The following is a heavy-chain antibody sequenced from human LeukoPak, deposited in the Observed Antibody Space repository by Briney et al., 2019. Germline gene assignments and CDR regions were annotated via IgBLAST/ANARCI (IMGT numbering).Heavy chain of an antibody. Sequence: ASVKVSCKASGYTFTSYYIHWVRQAPGQGLEWMGRINPNSGDTNYAQKFQGRVTMTRDTSINTAYMELSRLRSDDTAVYYCARLELSPDYWGQGTLVTVSS. CDR2: INPNSGDT. CDR1: GYTFTSYY. V-gene: IGHV1-2*06. D-gene: IGHD1-26*01. J-gene: IGHJ4*02. CDR3: ARLELSPDY.